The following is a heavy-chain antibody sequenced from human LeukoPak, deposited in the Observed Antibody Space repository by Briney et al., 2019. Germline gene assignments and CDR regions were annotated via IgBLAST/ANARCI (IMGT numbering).Heavy chain of an antibody. CDR1: EVTFNTYD. D-gene: IGHD5-24*01. V-gene: IGHV3-13*01. J-gene: IGHJ4*02. Sequence: GGSLRLSCAVSEVTFNTYDMHWVRQATGKGLEWVSAIAMSGTTYYSASVRGRFTISREHAKKSLDLQMNSLGVGDTAVYYCATGRTRDTNYPSVYWGQGTLVTVSS. CDR2: IAMSGTT. CDR3: ATGRTRDTNYPSVY.